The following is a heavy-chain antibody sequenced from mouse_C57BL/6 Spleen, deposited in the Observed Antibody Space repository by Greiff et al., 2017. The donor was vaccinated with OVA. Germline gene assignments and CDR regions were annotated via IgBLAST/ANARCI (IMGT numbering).Heavy chain of an antibody. CDR1: GFSLTSYG. D-gene: IGHD2-3*01. CDR2: IWGGGST. CDR3: VKERDYDGYYGYAMDY. V-gene: IGHV2-5*01. J-gene: IGHJ4*01. Sequence: QVQLMESGPGLVQPSQSLSITCTVSGFSLTSYGVHWVRQSPGKGLEWLGVIWGGGSTDYNAALMSRLSITKDNSKSQVVFKMNSRQADETAIYYWVKERDYDGYYGYAMDYWGQGTSVTVSS.